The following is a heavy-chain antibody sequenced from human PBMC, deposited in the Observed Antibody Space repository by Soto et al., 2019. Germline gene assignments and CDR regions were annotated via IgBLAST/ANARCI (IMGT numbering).Heavy chain of an antibody. CDR2: IYWDDDK. CDR1: GISLSTSGVG. V-gene: IGHV2-5*02. CDR3: GHSYYYDSSGYYYGGLDFEY. D-gene: IGHD3-22*01. Sequence: ITLKESGPTLVKPTQTLTLTCTFSGISLSTSGVGVGWIRQPPGKALEWLALIYWDDDKRYSPSLKSRITNTKDTTKNQLVITMTNMDPGDTAPYNCGHSYYYDSSGYYYGGLDFEYWGRGTLVTDSS. J-gene: IGHJ4*02.